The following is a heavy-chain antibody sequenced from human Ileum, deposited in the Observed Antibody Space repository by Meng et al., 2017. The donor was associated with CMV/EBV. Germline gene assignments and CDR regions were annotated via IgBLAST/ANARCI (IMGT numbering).Heavy chain of an antibody. J-gene: IGHJ4*02. D-gene: IGHD3-22*01. CDR2: IYWDDDK. V-gene: IGHV2-5*02. CDR1: GFSLTTIGVA. Sequence: NPLKEACPTLVKPTETRTLTCTFSGFSLTTIGVAVGWIRQPPGKALEWLALIYWDDDKRYSPSLKSRLAITKDTSNNQVVLIMTNMDPVDTATYYCAHSSDYYDSSGELDYWGQGTLVTVSS. CDR3: AHSSDYYDSSGELDY.